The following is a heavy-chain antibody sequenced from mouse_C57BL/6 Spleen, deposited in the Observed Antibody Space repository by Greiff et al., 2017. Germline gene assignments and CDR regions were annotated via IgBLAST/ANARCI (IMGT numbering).Heavy chain of an antibody. Sequence: VQLQQSGAELARPGASVKLSCKASGYTFTSYGISWVKQRTGQGLEWIGEIYPRSGNTYYNEKFKGKATLTADKSSSTAYMELRSLTSEDSAVYFCARLGYDYDEGAWFAYWGQGTLVTVSA. D-gene: IGHD2-4*01. CDR2: IYPRSGNT. CDR3: ARLGYDYDEGAWFAY. V-gene: IGHV1-81*01. J-gene: IGHJ3*01. CDR1: GYTFTSYG.